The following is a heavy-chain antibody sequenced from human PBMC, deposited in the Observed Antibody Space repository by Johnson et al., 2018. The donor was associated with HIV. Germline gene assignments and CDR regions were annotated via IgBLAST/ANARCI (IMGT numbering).Heavy chain of an antibody. J-gene: IGHJ3*01. CDR2: ISSSGTTK. Sequence: QVQLVESGGGLVKPGGSLTVSCAGSGFTFSDYYVTWIRQAPGKGLEWVSYISSSGTTKNYAESVKGRFTISRDNSKNTLYLQMNSLRAEDTAAYYCASAIPGRSSLDGFDFWGQGTMVTVSS. CDR3: ASAIPGRSSLDGFDF. D-gene: IGHD2-2*01. CDR1: GFTFSDYY. V-gene: IGHV3-11*04.